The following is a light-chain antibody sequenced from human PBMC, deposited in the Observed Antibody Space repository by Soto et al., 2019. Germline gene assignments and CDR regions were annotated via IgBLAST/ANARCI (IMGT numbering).Light chain of an antibody. Sequence: EVVFTQSPGTLSLSPGERATLYFGASQRVSGGFLAWYQQKPGLAPRLILYDTSFRATGIPGRFSGSGSGTDFTLTISRLDPEDFAVYYCQQYGSSPSFGQGTKVDIK. CDR3: QQYGSSPS. V-gene: IGKV3D-20*01. J-gene: IGKJ1*01. CDR1: QRVSGGF. CDR2: DTS.